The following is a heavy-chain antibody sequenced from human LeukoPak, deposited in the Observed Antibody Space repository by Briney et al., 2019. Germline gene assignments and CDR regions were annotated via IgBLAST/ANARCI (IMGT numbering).Heavy chain of an antibody. J-gene: IGHJ4*02. CDR3: AKGHGSSWSFFDY. CDR2: ISSNGSTI. D-gene: IGHD6-13*01. CDR1: GFTFSSYE. Sequence: PGGSLRLSCAASGFTFSSYEMNWVRQDPREGLEGVLYISSNGSTIYYADSVKGRFTISRDNSKNTLYLQMNSLRAEYTAVYYCAKGHGSSWSFFDYWGQGTLVTVSS. V-gene: IGHV3-48*03.